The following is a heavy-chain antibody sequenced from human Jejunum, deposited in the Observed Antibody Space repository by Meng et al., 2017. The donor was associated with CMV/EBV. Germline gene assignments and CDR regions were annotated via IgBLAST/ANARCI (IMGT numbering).Heavy chain of an antibody. CDR3: AKLYGDLDNYYYYGMDV. J-gene: IGHJ6*02. V-gene: IGHV3-30*02. D-gene: IGHD4-17*01. CDR1: FSTVG. Sequence: FSTVGMHWVRQAPGKGLEWVAFLRYDGGITYYAASVKGRFTISRDNSKKTLYLQMNSLRVEDTAVYFCAKLYGDLDNYYYYGMDVWGQGTTVTVSS. CDR2: LRYDGGIT.